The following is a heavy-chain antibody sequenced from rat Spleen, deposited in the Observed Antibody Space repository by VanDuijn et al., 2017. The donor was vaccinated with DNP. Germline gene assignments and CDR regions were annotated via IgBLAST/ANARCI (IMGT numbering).Heavy chain of an antibody. CDR2: INTGSGGT. J-gene: IGHJ3*01. Sequence: QVQLQQSGAELAKPGSSVKISCKASGYTFTRYYIGWLKQTTGQGLEYVGYINTGSGGTNSNEKFKGKATVTVDKSSSTAFMPLSSLTPDDSAVYYCARWLGYGGSPGFAYWGQGNLVTVSS. V-gene: IGHV1-43*01. CDR3: ARWLGYGGSPGFAY. D-gene: IGHD1-11*01. CDR1: GYTFTRYY.